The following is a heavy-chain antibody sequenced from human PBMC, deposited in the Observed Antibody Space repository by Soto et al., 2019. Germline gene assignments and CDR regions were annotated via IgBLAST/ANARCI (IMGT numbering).Heavy chain of an antibody. CDR2: ISAYNGNT. V-gene: IGHV1-18*01. D-gene: IGHD6-19*01. CDR1: GYTFTSYG. Sequence: GASVKVSCKASGYTFTSYGISWVRQAPGQGLEWMGWISAYNGNTNYAQKLQGRVTMTTDTSTSTAYMELRSLRSDVTAVYYCARDYAQWLGDGSNYYGMDVWGQGTTVTVSS. CDR3: ARDYAQWLGDGSNYYGMDV. J-gene: IGHJ6*02.